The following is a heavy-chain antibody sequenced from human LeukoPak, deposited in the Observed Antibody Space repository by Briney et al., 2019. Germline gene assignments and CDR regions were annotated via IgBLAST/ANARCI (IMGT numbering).Heavy chain of an antibody. CDR3: ASRHLRTKGAFDI. CDR1: GGSISSSSYY. D-gene: IGHD3-16*01. Sequence: SETLSLTCTVSGGSISSSSYYWGWVRQPPGKGLEWIGSIYYSGSTYYNPSLKSRVTISIDTSKNQFSLKLSSVTAADTAVYYCASRHLRTKGAFDIWGQGTMVTVSS. CDR2: IYYSGST. J-gene: IGHJ3*02. V-gene: IGHV4-39*01.